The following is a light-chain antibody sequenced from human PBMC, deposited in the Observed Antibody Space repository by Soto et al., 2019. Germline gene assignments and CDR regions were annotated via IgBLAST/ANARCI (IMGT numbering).Light chain of an antibody. J-gene: IGKJ4*01. CDR2: DAS. Sequence: PGERATLSCRASQSVSNFFVWYQQKRGQAPRLLIYDASKRATGISARFSGSGSGTDFTLTISSLEPEDFAVYYCQQRLNWPLTFGGGTTVEIK. CDR1: QSVSNF. CDR3: QQRLNWPLT. V-gene: IGKV3-11*01.